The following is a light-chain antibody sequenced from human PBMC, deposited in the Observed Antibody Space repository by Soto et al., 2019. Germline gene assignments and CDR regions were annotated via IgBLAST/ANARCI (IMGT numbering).Light chain of an antibody. J-gene: IGLJ3*02. CDR2: GNS. CDR3: QSYDSSLSGWV. CDR1: SANIGAGYD. V-gene: IGLV1-40*01. Sequence: QSVLTHPASVSGAPGQRVTISCTGSSANIGAGYDVHWYQQRPGTAPKLLIYGNSNRPSGVPDRFSCSKSGTSASLAITGLQAEEEADYYYQSYDSSLSGWVFGGGTKLTVL.